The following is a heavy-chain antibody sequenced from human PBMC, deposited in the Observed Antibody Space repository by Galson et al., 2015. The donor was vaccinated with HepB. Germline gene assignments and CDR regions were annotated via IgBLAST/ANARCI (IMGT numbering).Heavy chain of an antibody. Sequence: LRLSCAASGFTFSSYWMSWVRQAPGKGPEWMANIKGDGSRQDYVASVKGRFTVSRDNAKNSLYLQMNSLRVEDTAVYYCARDFSGSYDFWSGYPGGESWFDPWGQGTLVTVSA. D-gene: IGHD3-3*01. CDR1: GFTFSSYW. CDR2: IKGDGSRQ. CDR3: ARDFSGSYDFWSGYPGGESWFDP. V-gene: IGHV3-7*01. J-gene: IGHJ5*02.